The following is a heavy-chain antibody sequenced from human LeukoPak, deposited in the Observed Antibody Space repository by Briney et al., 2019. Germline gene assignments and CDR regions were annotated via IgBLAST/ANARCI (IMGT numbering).Heavy chain of an antibody. D-gene: IGHD3-10*01. V-gene: IGHV1-69*01. CDR3: ARDRTWFGELNWFDP. J-gene: IGHJ5*02. Sequence: GSSVKVSCKASGGTFSSYAISWVRQAPGQGLEWMGGIIPIFGTANYAQKFQGRVTITADESTSTVYMELSSLRSEDTAVYYCARDRTWFGELNWFDPWGQGTLVTVSS. CDR2: IIPIFGTA. CDR1: GGTFSSYA.